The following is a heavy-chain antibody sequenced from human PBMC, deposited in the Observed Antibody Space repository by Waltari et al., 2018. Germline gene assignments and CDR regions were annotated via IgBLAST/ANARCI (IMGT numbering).Heavy chain of an antibody. J-gene: IGHJ2*01. D-gene: IGHD6-6*01. CDR1: GGSISSDGYS. CDR3: ARNIAARGYFDL. CDR2: IYHSGRT. V-gene: IGHV4-30-2*01. Sequence: QLQLQESGSGLVKPSQTLSLTCAVSGGSISSDGYSWSWIRQPPGKGLEWIGYIYHSGRTYYNPYLQSRGTISVDRSKNQFSLKLSSVTAADTAVYFCARNIAARGYFDLWGRGTLVTVSS.